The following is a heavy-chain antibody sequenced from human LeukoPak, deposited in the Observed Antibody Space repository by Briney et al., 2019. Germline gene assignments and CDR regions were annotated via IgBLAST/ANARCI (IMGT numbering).Heavy chain of an antibody. D-gene: IGHD2-15*01. CDR2: ISGSGGST. V-gene: IGHV3-23*01. J-gene: IGHJ4*02. CDR3: AKRLYCSGGSCYNYFDY. CDR1: GFTFSSYA. Sequence: GGSLRLSCAASGFTFSSYAMSWVRQAPGKGLEWVSAISGSGGSTYYADSVKGRFTISRDNSKNTLYLQMNSLRAEDTAVYYCAKRLYCSGGSCYNYFDYWGQGTLVTVSS.